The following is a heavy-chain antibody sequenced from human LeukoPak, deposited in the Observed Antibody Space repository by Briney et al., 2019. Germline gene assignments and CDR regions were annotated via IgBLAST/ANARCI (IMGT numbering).Heavy chain of an antibody. D-gene: IGHD6-13*01. CDR2: ISSSGSYT. V-gene: IGHV3-11*06. CDR3: ARDATAAGRFDP. J-gene: IGHJ5*02. Sequence: GGSLRLSCAASGFTFSDYYMSWIRQAPGKGLEWVSHISSSGSYTNYADSVKGRFTISRDNAKNSLYLQMNSLRAEDTAVYYCARDATAAGRFDPWGQGTLVTVSS. CDR1: GFTFSDYY.